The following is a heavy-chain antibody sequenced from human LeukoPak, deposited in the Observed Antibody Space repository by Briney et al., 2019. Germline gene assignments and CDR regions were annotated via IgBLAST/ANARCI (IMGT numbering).Heavy chain of an antibody. V-gene: IGHV3-66*01. CDR3: LRGDRRDY. Sequence: GGSLRLSCAASGFTVNSNYMSWVRQAPGKGLEWVSVIYSGGTTYYADSVKGRFTISRDSSKNTLFLQMNSLRVEDTAVYYCLRGDRRDYWGQGTLVTVSS. CDR1: GFTVNSNY. CDR2: IYSGGTT. J-gene: IGHJ4*02.